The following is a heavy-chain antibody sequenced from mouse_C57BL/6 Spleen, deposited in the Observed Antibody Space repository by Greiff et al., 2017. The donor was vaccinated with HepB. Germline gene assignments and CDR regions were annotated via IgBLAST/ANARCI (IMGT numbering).Heavy chain of an antibody. CDR3: ASGYGNYEFAY. CDR2: IDPSDSET. D-gene: IGHD2-1*01. J-gene: IGHJ3*01. CDR1: GYTFTSYW. Sequence: QVQLQQPGAELVRPGSSVKLSCKASGYTFTSYWMHWVKPRPIQGLEWIGNIDPSDSETHYNQKFKDKATLTVDKSSSTAYMQLSSLTSEDSAVYYCASGYGNYEFAYWGQGTLVTVSA. V-gene: IGHV1-52*01.